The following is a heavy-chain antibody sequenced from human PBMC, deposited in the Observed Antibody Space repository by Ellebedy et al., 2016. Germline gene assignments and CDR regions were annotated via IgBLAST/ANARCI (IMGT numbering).Heavy chain of an antibody. J-gene: IGHJ4*02. CDR3: TRVATLYDRGVGDYFDY. Sequence: SETLSLXCIVSGGSISSSSFYWGWIRQPTGKGWDWIGSINYSGNTYYNPSLKSRVTISVDASKNQFFLKLTSVTAADTAVYFCTRVATLYDRGVGDYFDYWGQGTLVTVSS. D-gene: IGHD3-22*01. CDR2: INYSGNT. V-gene: IGHV4-39*07. CDR1: GGSISSSSFY.